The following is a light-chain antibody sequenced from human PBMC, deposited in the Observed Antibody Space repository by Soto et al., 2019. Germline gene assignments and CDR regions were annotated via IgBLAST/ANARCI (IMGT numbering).Light chain of an antibody. J-gene: IGKJ3*01. CDR3: QRSNSGPFT. V-gene: IGKV3D-15*01. CDR1: QSVSSN. Sequence: EIVLTQSPATLSLSPGERATLSCRASQSVSSNLAWYQQKPGQAPRLLIYGASTRATGIPARFSGSGSGTVFPPTSSREHAEFVAYYYWQRSNSGPFTFGPGTKVEIK. CDR2: GAS.